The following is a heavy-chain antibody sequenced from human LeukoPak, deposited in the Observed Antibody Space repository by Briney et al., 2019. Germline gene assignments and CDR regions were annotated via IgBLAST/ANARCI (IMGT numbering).Heavy chain of an antibody. CDR1: GGSISSGDYY. D-gene: IGHD3-10*01. V-gene: IGHV4-30-4*08. Sequence: SETLSLTCTVSGGSISSGDYYWSWIRQPPGKGLEWIGYIYYSGSTYYNPSLKSRVTISVDTSKNQFSLKLSSVTAADTAVYYCARETYYGSGSHRAFDYWGQGTLVTVSS. J-gene: IGHJ4*02. CDR3: ARETYYGSGSHRAFDY. CDR2: IYYSGST.